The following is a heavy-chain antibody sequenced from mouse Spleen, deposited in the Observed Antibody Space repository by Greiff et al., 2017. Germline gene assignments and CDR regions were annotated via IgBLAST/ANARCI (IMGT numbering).Heavy chain of an antibody. J-gene: IGHJ4*01. CDR3: ARGGNYPYAMDY. Sequence: VQLQQPGAELVKPGASVKVSCKASGYTFTSYWMHWVKQRPEQGLEWIGRIDPANGNTKYDPKFQGKATITADTSSNTAYLQLSSLTSEDTAVYYCARGGNYPYAMDYWGQGTSVTVSS. V-gene: IGHV14-3*02. D-gene: IGHD2-1*01. CDR1: GYTFTSYW. CDR2: IDPANGNT.